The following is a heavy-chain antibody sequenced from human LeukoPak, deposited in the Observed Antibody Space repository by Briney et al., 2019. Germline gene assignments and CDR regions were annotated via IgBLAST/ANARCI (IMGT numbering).Heavy chain of an antibody. CDR2: IYYSGST. D-gene: IGHD1-26*01. J-gene: IGHJ3*02. V-gene: IGHV4-61*08. CDR3: ARALRIVGAITTNDAFDI. CDR1: GGSVTSSDYY. Sequence: SETLSLTCTVSGGSVTSSDYYWGWIRQPPGKGLEWIGYIYYSGSTNYNPSLKSRVTISVDTSKNQFSLKLSSVTAADTAVYYCARALRIVGAITTNDAFDIWGQGTMVTVSS.